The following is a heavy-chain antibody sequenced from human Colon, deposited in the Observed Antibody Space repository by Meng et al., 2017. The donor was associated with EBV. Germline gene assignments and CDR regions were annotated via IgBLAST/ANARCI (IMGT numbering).Heavy chain of an antibody. CDR3: GTLKYTSGFYGPAY. V-gene: IGHV7-4-1*02. J-gene: IGHJ4*02. D-gene: IGHD6-19*01. CDR1: GYTFTRYP. Sequence: QVAVVLSGFELKKAGGSVKVSCKASGYTFTRYPMNWVRQAPGQGLEWMGWISTNTGNPTYAQGFTGRFVFSVDTSVSTAYLQISSLKAEDTAVYYCGTLKYTSGFYGPAYWGQGALVTVSS. CDR2: ISTNTGNP.